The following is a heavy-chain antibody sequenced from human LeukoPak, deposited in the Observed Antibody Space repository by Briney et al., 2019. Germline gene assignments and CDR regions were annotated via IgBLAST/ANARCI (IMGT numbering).Heavy chain of an antibody. CDR3: ARRSYGGFYYFDY. Sequence: SETLSLTCAVSGGSISSSNWWSWVRQPPGKGLEWIGEIYHSGSTNYNPSLKSRVTISVDKSKNQFSLKLSSVTAADTAVYYCARRSYGGFYYFDYWGQGTLVTVSS. V-gene: IGHV4-4*02. D-gene: IGHD4-23*01. CDR1: GGSISSSNW. J-gene: IGHJ4*02. CDR2: IYHSGST.